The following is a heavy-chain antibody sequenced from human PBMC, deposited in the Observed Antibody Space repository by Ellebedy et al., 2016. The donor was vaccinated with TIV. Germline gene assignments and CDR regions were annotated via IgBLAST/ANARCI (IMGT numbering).Heavy chain of an antibody. CDR1: RFTVSSSS. CDR3: AKDYTAYSNDV. CDR2: IYTTGLI. Sequence: GGSLRLSCAASRFTVSSSSLTWVRQAPGKGLQWVSIIYTTGLITYADSVRGRFTISRASSENTLYLQMNRLRADDTAVYYCAKDYTAYSNDVWGQGTLVTVSS. J-gene: IGHJ4*02. D-gene: IGHD5-18*01. V-gene: IGHV3-53*01.